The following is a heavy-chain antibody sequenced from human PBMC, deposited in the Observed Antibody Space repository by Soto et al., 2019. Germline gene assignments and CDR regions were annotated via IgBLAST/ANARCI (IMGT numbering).Heavy chain of an antibody. CDR3: ARIQRIYDYDLTYYFDY. J-gene: IGHJ4*02. Sequence: SETLSLTCTVSGGSISSSSYHWGWIRQPPGKGLEWIGSIYYSGSTYYNPSLKSRVTISVDTSKNQFSLKLSSVTAADTAVYYCARIQRIYDYDLTYYFDYWGQGTLVTVSS. CDR2: IYYSGST. D-gene: IGHD3-16*01. CDR1: GGSISSSSYH. V-gene: IGHV4-39*01.